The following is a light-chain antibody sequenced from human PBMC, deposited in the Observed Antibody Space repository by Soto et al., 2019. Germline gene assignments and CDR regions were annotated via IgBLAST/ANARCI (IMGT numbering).Light chain of an antibody. CDR1: QSISNW. CDR2: DAS. Sequence: DIQMTQSPSTLSASVGDRVTITCRASQSISNWLAWYQQKPVKAPKLLIYDASTLESGVPSSFSGSGSGTEFTRTISGLQTDDFATDYCQQYNSYLGPCGQGTNVEIK. J-gene: IGKJ1*01. CDR3: QQYNSYLGP. V-gene: IGKV1-5*01.